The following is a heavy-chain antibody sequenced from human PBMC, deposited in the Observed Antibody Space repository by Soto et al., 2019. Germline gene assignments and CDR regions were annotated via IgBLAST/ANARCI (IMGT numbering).Heavy chain of an antibody. CDR1: GFTVSSNY. J-gene: IGHJ6*03. V-gene: IGHV3-53*04. CDR2: IYSGGST. Sequence: GGSLRLSCAASGFTVSSNYMSWVRQAPGKGLEWVSVIYSGGSTYYADSVKGRFTISRHNSKNTLYLQMNSLRAEDTAVYYCARDTVTTAQAYYYYMDVWGKGTTITVSS. CDR3: ARDTVTTAQAYYYYMDV. D-gene: IGHD4-17*01.